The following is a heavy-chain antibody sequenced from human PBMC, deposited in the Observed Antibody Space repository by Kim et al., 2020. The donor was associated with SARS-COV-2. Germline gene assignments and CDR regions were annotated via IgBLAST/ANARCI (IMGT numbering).Heavy chain of an antibody. CDR3: SKLFPPATNYSLGY. D-gene: IGHD1-7*01. Sequence: ADAVRGRCTIARNNSKNTLYLQMNSLKAEDTAVYYCSKLFPPATNYSLGYWGQGTLVTVSS. V-gene: IGHV3-30*02. J-gene: IGHJ4*02.